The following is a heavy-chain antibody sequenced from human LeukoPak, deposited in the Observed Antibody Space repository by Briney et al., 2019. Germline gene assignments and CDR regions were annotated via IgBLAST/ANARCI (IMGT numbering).Heavy chain of an antibody. V-gene: IGHV4-61*02. CDR3: ARDNKLEGSVDY. CDR1: GGSISSGSYY. D-gene: IGHD1-1*01. CDR2: IYTSGST. Sequence: SQTLSLTCTVSGGSISSGSYYWSWIRQPAGKGLEWIGRIYTSGSTNYNPSLKSRVTISVDTSKNQFSLKLSSVTAADTAVYYCARDNKLEGSVDYWGQGTLVTVSS. J-gene: IGHJ4*02.